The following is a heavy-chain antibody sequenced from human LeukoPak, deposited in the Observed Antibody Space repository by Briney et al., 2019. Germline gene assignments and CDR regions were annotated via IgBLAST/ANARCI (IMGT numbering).Heavy chain of an antibody. V-gene: IGHV3-21*01. CDR1: GFTFRSYC. Sequence: GVSVRLPYAASGFTFRSYCLHGVRPAPGKGRDGVSSISKISSYIYYADSVKGRFTISRDNAKNSLYLQMNSLRAEDTAVYYCARDQGTTYYYDSSGYTFDYWGQGTLVTVSS. J-gene: IGHJ4*02. D-gene: IGHD3-22*01. CDR3: ARDQGTTYYYDSSGYTFDY. CDR2: ISKISSYI.